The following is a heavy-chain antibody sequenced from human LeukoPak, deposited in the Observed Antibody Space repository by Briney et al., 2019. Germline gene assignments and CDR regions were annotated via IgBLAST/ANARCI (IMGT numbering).Heavy chain of an antibody. Sequence: GGSLRLSCAASGFTFGSYAMTWVRQAPGKGLEWVSIILGSGAGTYYADSVQGRFTISRDNSKNTLYLQMISLRAEDTAVYYCAKDRQYSSGWYAIDYWGQGTLVTVSS. V-gene: IGHV3-23*01. CDR1: GFTFGSYA. CDR3: AKDRQYSSGWYAIDY. J-gene: IGHJ4*02. CDR2: ILGSGAGT. D-gene: IGHD6-19*01.